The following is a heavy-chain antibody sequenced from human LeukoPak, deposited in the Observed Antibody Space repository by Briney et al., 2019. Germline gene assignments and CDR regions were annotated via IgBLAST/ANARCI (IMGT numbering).Heavy chain of an antibody. V-gene: IGHV4-38-2*02. D-gene: IGHD2/OR15-2a*01. CDR2: IYYSGST. J-gene: IGHJ3*02. Sequence: SETLSLTCTVSGYSISSGYFWGWIRQPPGKGLEWIGSIYYSGSTYYNPSLKSRVTISVDTSKNQFSLKLSSVTAADTAVYYCARDFYAYGASDIWGQGTMVTVSS. CDR3: ARDFYAYGASDI. CDR1: GYSISSGYF.